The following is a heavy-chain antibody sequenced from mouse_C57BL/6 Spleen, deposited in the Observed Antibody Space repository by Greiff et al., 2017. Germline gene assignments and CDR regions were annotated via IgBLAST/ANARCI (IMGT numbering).Heavy chain of an antibody. CDR2: IYPGDGDT. Sequence: VQLQQSGPELVKPGASVKISCKASGYAFSSSWMNWVKQRPGKGLEWIGRIYPGDGDTNYNGKFKGKATLTADKSSSTAYMQLSSLTSEDSAVYFCARATITTVGAPFDYWGQGTTLTVSS. V-gene: IGHV1-82*01. CDR1: GYAFSSSW. D-gene: IGHD1-1*01. J-gene: IGHJ2*01. CDR3: ARATITTVGAPFDY.